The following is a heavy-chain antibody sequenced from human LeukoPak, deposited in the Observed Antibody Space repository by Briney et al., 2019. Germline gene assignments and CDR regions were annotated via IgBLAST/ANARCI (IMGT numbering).Heavy chain of an antibody. D-gene: IGHD3-3*01. Sequence: GGSLRLSCAVSGYTFINAYMNWVRQAPGKGLEWVGRMKSNRDGGTTDYAAPVKGRFTISRDDSKNTVYLQMNDLKTEDTAVYYCAKNRDFWSGSDAFDLWGQGTMVTVSS. V-gene: IGHV3-15*01. CDR3: AKNRDFWSGSDAFDL. CDR1: GYTFINAY. J-gene: IGHJ3*01. CDR2: MKSNRDGGTT.